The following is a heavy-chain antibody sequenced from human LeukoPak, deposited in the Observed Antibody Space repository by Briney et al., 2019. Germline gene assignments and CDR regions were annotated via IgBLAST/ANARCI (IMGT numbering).Heavy chain of an antibody. CDR2: ISYDGSNK. CDR1: GFTFSSYG. V-gene: IGHV3-30*18. CDR3: AKDVTGSSGETDY. D-gene: IGHD1/OR15-1a*01. Sequence: GGSLRLSCAASGFTFSSYGMHWVRQAPGKGLEWVAVISYDGSNKYYADSVKGRFTISRDNSKNTLYLQMNSLRAEDTAVYYCAKDVTGSSGETDYWGQGTLVTVPS. J-gene: IGHJ4*02.